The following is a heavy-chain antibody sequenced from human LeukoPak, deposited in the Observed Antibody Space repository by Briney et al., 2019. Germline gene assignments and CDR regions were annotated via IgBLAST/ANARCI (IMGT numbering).Heavy chain of an antibody. CDR1: GFTFTSFA. V-gene: IGHV3-23*01. CDR3: AKHSHDGSAPYYEVQLDY. Sequence: GGPLRLSCAASGFTFTSFAMSWVRQAPGKGLEWVSTISRSGVATYYANSVKGRFTISRDNSKNTVYLQMNSLRAEDTAIYYCAKHSHDGSAPYYEVQLDYWGQGTLVTVSS. J-gene: IGHJ4*02. CDR2: ISRSGVAT. D-gene: IGHD3-22*01.